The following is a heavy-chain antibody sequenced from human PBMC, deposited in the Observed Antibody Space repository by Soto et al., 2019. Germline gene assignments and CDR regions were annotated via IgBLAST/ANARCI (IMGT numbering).Heavy chain of an antibody. J-gene: IGHJ6*02. CDR2: IIPIFGTA. V-gene: IGHV1-69*12. CDR1: GGTFSSYA. D-gene: IGHD1-7*01. Sequence: QVQLVQSGAEVKKPGSSVKVSCKASGGTFSSYAISWVRQAPGQGLEWMGGIIPIFGTANSAQKFQGRVTITADESXSXXYMELSSLRSEDTAVYYCAGPPELTRIYYYSGMDVWGQGTTVTVSS. CDR3: AGPPELTRIYYYSGMDV.